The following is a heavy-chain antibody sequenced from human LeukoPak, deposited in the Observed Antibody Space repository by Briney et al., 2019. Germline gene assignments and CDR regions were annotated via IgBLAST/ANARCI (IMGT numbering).Heavy chain of an antibody. CDR1: GVSISSSY. D-gene: IGHD4-17*01. CDR3: AATTVTDYSGFDY. CDR2: IYYSGDS. J-gene: IGHJ4*02. V-gene: IGHV4-59*12. Sequence: PSETLSLTCTVSGVSISSSYWSWVRQPPGKGLEWVGYIYYSGDSNYNPSLKSRATISVDTSKNQFSLKLSSVTAADTAVYYCAATTVTDYSGFDYWGQGTLVTVSS.